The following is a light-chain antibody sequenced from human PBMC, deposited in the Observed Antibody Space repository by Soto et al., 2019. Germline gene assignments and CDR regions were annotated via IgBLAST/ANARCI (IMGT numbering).Light chain of an antibody. V-gene: IGKV3-11*01. CDR1: QNVRSN. CDR2: SAS. J-gene: IGKJ5*01. CDR3: QQRSNPIT. Sequence: EIVMTQSPATLSVSPGERATLSCRASQNVRSNLAWYQQKPGQAPRLLIYSASSRATGIPDRFSGSGSGTDFTLTISSLEPEDFAVYYCQQRSNPITFGQGTRLEIK.